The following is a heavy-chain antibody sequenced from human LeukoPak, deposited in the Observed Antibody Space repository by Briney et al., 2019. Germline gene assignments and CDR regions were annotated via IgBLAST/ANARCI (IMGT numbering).Heavy chain of an antibody. V-gene: IGHV4-59*01. CDR3: ARSAGVPYYYYMDV. J-gene: IGHJ6*03. CDR1: GGSISSYY. CDR2: IYYSGST. D-gene: IGHD7-27*01. Sequence: SETLSLTCTASGGSISSYYWSWIRQPPGKGLEWIGYIYYSGSTNYNPSLKSRVTISVDTSKNQFSLKLSSVTAADTAVYYCARSAGVPYYYYMDVWGKGTTVTVSS.